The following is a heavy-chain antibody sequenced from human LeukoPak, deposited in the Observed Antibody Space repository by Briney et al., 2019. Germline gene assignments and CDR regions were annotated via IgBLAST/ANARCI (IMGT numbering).Heavy chain of an antibody. CDR1: GYSFTTYW. CDR3: ARHEGSGSYYSY. V-gene: IGHV5-51*01. J-gene: IGHJ4*02. CDR2: ISPDDSEI. Sequence: GESLKISCKGSGYSFTTYWIAWVRQMPGTGLEWMGIISPDDSEIRYSPSFRGQVTISADKSISTAYLQWSRLKASDTAIYYCARHEGSGSYYSYWGQGTLVTVSS. D-gene: IGHD1-26*01.